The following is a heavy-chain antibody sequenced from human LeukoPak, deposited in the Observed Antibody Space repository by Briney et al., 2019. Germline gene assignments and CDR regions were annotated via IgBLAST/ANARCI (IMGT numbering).Heavy chain of an antibody. J-gene: IGHJ4*02. Sequence: SETLSLTCTVSGGSISSSSYYWGWIRQPPGKGLEWIGSIYYSGSTYYNPSLKSRVTISVDTSKNQFSLKLSSVTAADTAVYYCASFNYSTFSFDYWGQGTLVTVSS. V-gene: IGHV4-39*01. CDR2: IYYSGST. D-gene: IGHD6-13*01. CDR1: GGSISSSSYY. CDR3: ASFNYSTFSFDY.